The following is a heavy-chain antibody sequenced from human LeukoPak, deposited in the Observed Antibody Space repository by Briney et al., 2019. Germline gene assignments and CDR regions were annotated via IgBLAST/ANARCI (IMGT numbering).Heavy chain of an antibody. CDR3: ARVRITMVRGVNPPDY. Sequence: SETLSLTCAVYGGSFSGYYWGWIRQPPGKGLEWIGEINHSGSTNYNPSLKSRVTISVDTSKNQFSLKLSSVTAADTAVYYCARVRITMVRGVNPPDYWGQGTLVTVSS. J-gene: IGHJ4*02. CDR2: INHSGST. D-gene: IGHD3-10*01. CDR1: GGSFSGYY. V-gene: IGHV4-34*01.